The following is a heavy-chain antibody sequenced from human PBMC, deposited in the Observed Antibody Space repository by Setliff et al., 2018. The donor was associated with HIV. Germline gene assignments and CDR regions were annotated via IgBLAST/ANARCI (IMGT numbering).Heavy chain of an antibody. J-gene: IGHJ3*02. V-gene: IGHV4-38-2*01. CDR2: IYHSGST. CDR1: GSSISNGYY. Sequence: LSLTCAVSGSSISNGYYWGWIRQPPGKGLEWIGSIYHSGSTYYNPSLKSRVAISVDTSKNQFSLKLNSVTAADTAVYHCARRNSGWYDAFDIWGQGTMVTVSS. CDR3: ARRNSGWYDAFDI. D-gene: IGHD6-19*01.